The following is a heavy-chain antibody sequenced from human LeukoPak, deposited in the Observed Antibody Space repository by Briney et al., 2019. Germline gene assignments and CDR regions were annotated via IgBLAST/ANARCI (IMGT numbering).Heavy chain of an antibody. CDR1: GGSISSSSYY. V-gene: IGHV4-39*01. Sequence: SETLPLTCTASGGSISSSSYYWGWIRQPPGKGLEWIGSIYYSGSIYYNTSLKSRVTISVDTSKNEFSLKLSSVTAADTAVYYCARHSGYSSGWYSRMANFDYWGQGTLVTVSS. D-gene: IGHD6-19*01. CDR2: IYYSGSI. J-gene: IGHJ4*02. CDR3: ARHSGYSSGWYSRMANFDY.